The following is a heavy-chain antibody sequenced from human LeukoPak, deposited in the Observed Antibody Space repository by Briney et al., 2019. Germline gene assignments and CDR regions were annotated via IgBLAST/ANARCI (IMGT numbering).Heavy chain of an antibody. CDR3: ARDRATVTTYYYYYMDV. CDR2: INPNSGGT. D-gene: IGHD4-17*01. J-gene: IGHJ6*03. Sequence: ASVKVSCKASGYTFTGYYMHWVRQAPGQGLEWMGWINPNSGGTNYAQKFQGRVTMTRDTSISTAYMELSRLRSDDTAVCYCARDRATVTTYYYYYMDVWGKGTTVTVSS. CDR1: GYTFTGYY. V-gene: IGHV1-2*02.